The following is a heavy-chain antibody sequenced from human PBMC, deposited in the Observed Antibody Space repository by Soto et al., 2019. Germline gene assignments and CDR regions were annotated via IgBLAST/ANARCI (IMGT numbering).Heavy chain of an antibody. V-gene: IGHV1-18*01. J-gene: IGHJ3*01. Sequence: QVQLVQSEATQEKPGASVKVSCEAFGYSFDSYAYSWVRQAPGQGLEWMGRIGSGDTNYAQKLQGRVTMTTDTSTHTAYMELRSLRSDDTALYYCARENDPYGFDLWGQGTMVTVSS. CDR2: IGSGDT. CDR1: GYSFDSYA. CDR3: ARENDPYGFDL.